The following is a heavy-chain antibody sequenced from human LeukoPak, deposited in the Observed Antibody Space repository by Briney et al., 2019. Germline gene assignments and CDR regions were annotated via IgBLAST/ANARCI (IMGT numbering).Heavy chain of an antibody. J-gene: IGHJ4*02. V-gene: IGHV3-33*03. CDR3: ASSRITMVRGVIEGLYFDY. D-gene: IGHD3-10*01. Sequence: PGGSLRLSCAASGFTFSSYGMHWVRQAPGKGLEWVAVIWYDGSNKYYADSVKGRFTISRDNAKNSLYLQMNSLRAEDTAVYYCASSRITMVRGVIEGLYFDYWGQGTLVTVSS. CDR1: GFTFSSYG. CDR2: IWYDGSNK.